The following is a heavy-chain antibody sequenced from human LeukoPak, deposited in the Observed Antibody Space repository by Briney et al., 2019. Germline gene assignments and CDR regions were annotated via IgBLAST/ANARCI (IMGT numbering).Heavy chain of an antibody. J-gene: IGHJ4*02. CDR3: ARGYCGGDCYNLGFDY. D-gene: IGHD2-21*02. V-gene: IGHV4-59*01. CDR2: IYDSGTT. Sequence: SETLSLTCTVSGASISSYYWSWVRQPPGKGLEWIGYIYDSGTTDYNPSLKSRVTISVDTSKSQFSLRLSSVTAADTAMYYCARGYCGGDCYNLGFDYWGQGTLVTVSS. CDR1: GASISSYY.